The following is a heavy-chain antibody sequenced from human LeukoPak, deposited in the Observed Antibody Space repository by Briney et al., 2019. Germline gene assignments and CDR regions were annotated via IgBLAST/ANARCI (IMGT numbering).Heavy chain of an antibody. J-gene: IGHJ3*02. CDR1: GFTVSSNY. CDR2: IYSGGST. CDR3: ARVRITDAFDI. Sequence: GGSLRLSCAASGFTVSSNYMSWVRQAPGKGLEWASVIYSGGSTYYADSVKGRFTISRDNSKNTLYLQMNSLRAEDTAVYYCARVRITDAFDIWGQGTMVTVSS. V-gene: IGHV3-53*01. D-gene: IGHD3-16*01.